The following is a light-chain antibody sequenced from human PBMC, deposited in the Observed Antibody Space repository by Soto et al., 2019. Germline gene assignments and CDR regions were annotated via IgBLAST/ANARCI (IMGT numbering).Light chain of an antibody. CDR2: KAS. V-gene: IGKV1-5*03. Sequence: DIQMTQSPSTLSASVGDRVTITCRASQSISSWLAWYQQKPGKAPKLLIYKASSLESGVPSRFSGSGSGTEFTLTISSLQPDDFATYYCQQYKSYSLTCGGGTKVEIK. CDR1: QSISSW. CDR3: QQYKSYSLT. J-gene: IGKJ4*01.